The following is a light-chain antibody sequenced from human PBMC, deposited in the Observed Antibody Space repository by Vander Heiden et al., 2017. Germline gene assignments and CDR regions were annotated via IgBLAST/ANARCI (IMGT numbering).Light chain of an antibody. CDR3: QSYDSSLSGSEV. CDR1: SSNIGAGYD. V-gene: IGLV1-40*01. J-gene: IGLJ1*01. Sequence: QSVLPQPPSVSGAPGQRVTISCTGSSSNIGAGYDVHWYQQLPGTAPNLLIYGNSNRPSGVPDRFSGSKSGTSASLAITGLQAEDEADYYCQSYDSSLSGSEVFGTGTKVTVL. CDR2: GNS.